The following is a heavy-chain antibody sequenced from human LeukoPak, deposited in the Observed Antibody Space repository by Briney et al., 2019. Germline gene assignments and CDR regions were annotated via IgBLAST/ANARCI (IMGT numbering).Heavy chain of an antibody. Sequence: PSETLSLTCTVSGYSISSGYYWGWIRQPPGKGLQWIGSMYYSGNTYYNPSLKSRVTISVDTSKNQFSLKLSSVTAADTAVYYCARETSQKGAHYMDVWGKGTTVTISS. V-gene: IGHV4-38-2*02. CDR2: MYYSGNT. J-gene: IGHJ6*03. CDR1: GYSISSGYY. D-gene: IGHD3-16*01. CDR3: ARETSQKGAHYMDV.